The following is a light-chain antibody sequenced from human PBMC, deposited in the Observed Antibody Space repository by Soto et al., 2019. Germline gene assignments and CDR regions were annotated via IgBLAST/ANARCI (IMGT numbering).Light chain of an antibody. CDR2: DVG. CDR1: SSDIGGYNC. V-gene: IGLV2-11*01. J-gene: IGLJ2*01. Sequence: SALTQPRSVSGSPGQSVTISCTGTSSDIGGYNCVSWYQQHPGKAPKVMIYDVGKRPSGVPDRVSGSKSGNTASLTISGLHAYDEGDYYCCSYAGSYTLVFGGGTKLTVL. CDR3: CSYAGSYTLV.